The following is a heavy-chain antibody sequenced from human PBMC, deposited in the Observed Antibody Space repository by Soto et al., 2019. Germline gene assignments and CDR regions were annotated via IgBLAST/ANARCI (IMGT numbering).Heavy chain of an antibody. J-gene: IGHJ6*02. Sequence: ASVKVSCKASGYTFTSYYMHLVRQAPGQGLEWMGRINPNSGGTNYAQKFQGWVTMTRDTSISTAYMELSRLRSDDTAVYYCARDKYYYGMDVWGQGTTVTVSS. CDR1: GYTFTSYY. CDR3: ARDKYYYGMDV. CDR2: INPNSGGT. V-gene: IGHV1-2*04.